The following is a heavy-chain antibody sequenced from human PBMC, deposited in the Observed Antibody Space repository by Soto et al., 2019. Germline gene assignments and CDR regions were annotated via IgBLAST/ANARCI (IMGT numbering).Heavy chain of an antibody. D-gene: IGHD1-26*01. CDR2: IYYSGST. CDR3: ARRYGGNFDY. V-gene: IGHV4-59*01. Sequence: NPSETLSLTCTVSGGSISSYYWSWIRQPPGKGLEWIGYIYYSGSTNYNPSLKSRVTISADTSKNQFSLKLSSVTAADTAVYYCARRYGGNFDYWGQGTLVTVSS. CDR1: GGSISSYY. J-gene: IGHJ4*02.